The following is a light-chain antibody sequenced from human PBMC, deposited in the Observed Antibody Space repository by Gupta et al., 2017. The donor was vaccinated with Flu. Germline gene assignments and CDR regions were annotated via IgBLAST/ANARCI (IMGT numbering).Light chain of an antibody. Sequence: SYELTQPPSVSVSPRQTATITCSGDNLGEKYVCWYQQKSGQSPVLIIFQDKKQPSGIPERFSGSNSGNTATLTISETQAMDEADYYCQTWDSRTALYVFGPGTRVTVL. V-gene: IGLV3-1*01. CDR1: NLGEKY. J-gene: IGLJ1*01. CDR3: QTWDSRTALYV. CDR2: QDK.